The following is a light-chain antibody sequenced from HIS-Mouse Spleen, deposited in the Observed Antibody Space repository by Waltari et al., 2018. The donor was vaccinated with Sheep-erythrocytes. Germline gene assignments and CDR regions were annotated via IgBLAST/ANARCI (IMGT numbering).Light chain of an antibody. CDR1: QDISNY. Sequence: DIQMTQSPSSLSASVGDRFTITCQASQDISNYLNWYQQKPGKAPKLLIYDASNLETGVPSRFSGSGSGTDFTLTISSLQPEDIATYYCQQYDNLPLTFGGGTKVEIK. CDR2: DAS. CDR3: QQYDNLPLT. V-gene: IGKV1-33*01. J-gene: IGKJ4*01.